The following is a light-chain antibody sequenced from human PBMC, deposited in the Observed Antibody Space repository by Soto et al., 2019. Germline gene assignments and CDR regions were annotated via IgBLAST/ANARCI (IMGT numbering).Light chain of an antibody. Sequence: CRASQSVSSNVAWYQQTPGQAPRLLIYGASTRATGIPARFSGSGSGTYFTPALPSLEPAEFAVYYCQQYGSSRTFGQGTKVDIK. V-gene: IGKV3-20*01. J-gene: IGKJ1*01. CDR3: QQYGSSRT. CDR2: GAS. CDR1: QSVSSN.